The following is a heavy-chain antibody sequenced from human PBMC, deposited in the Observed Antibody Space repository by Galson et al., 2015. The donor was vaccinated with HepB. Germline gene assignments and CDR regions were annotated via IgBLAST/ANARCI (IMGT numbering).Heavy chain of an antibody. V-gene: IGHV1-69*13. CDR2: IIPIFGTA. CDR1: GGTFSSYA. CDR3: ARADPYYYDSSALWDY. J-gene: IGHJ4*02. Sequence: SVKVSCKASGGTFSSYAISWVRQAPGQGLEWMGGIIPIFGTANYAQKFQGRVTITADESTSTAYMELSSLRSEDTAVYYCARADPYYYDSSALWDYWGQGTLVTVSS. D-gene: IGHD3-22*01.